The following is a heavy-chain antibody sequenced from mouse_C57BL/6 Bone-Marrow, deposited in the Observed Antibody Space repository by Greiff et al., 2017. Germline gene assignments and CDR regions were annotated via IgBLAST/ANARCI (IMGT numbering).Heavy chain of an antibody. CDR2: ISPSSGYT. V-gene: IGHV1-7*01. J-gene: IGHJ3*01. CDR3: AWDCYGNCFAF. D-gene: IGHD2-1*01. Sequence: VQLLQSGAELAKPGASVTLSCTASGYTFTSYWMHWVRQRPGQGLEWIGYISPSSGYTKYNQKFTDKDTLTADKSSSTAYMQLSILTYEDSAVYYCAWDCYGNCFAFGCQGPRVTVSA. CDR1: GYTFTSYW.